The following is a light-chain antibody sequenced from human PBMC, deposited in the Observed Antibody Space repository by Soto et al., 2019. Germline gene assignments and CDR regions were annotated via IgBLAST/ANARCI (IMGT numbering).Light chain of an antibody. CDR1: QSISSN. CDR3: QQYNNWPRAT. CDR2: RTS. Sequence: EIVMTQSPATLSVSPGERATLSCRASQSISSNLAWYQQKPGQAPRLLMFRTSGRATGFPARFSGSGSGTEFNLTISSLQSEDFGVYYCQQYNNWPRATFGGGTKVDIK. V-gene: IGKV3-15*01. J-gene: IGKJ4*01.